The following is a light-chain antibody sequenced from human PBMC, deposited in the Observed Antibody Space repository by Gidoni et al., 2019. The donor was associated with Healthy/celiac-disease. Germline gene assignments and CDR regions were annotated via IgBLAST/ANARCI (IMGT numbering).Light chain of an antibody. CDR1: QSVSSN. J-gene: IGKJ2*01. CDR3: QQYNNWPPYP. Sequence: ERVKTQAAATLSVSPGERATLSCRASQSVSSNLAWYQQKPGQAPRLLIYGASTRATGIPARFSGSGSGTEFTLTISSLQSEDFAVYYCQQYNNWPPYPFGQGTKLEIK. V-gene: IGKV3-15*01. CDR2: GAS.